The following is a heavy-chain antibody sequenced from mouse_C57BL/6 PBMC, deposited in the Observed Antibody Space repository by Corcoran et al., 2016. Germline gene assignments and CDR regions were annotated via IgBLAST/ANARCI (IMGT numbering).Heavy chain of an antibody. CDR2: IYWDDDK. Sequence: VTLKESGPGILQSSQTLSLTCSFSGFSLSTSGMGVSWIRQPSGKGLEWLAHIYWDDDKRYNPSLKSRLTISKDTSRNQVFLKITSVDTADTATYYCARRGTAQALDYWGQGTTLTVSS. J-gene: IGHJ2*01. CDR1: GFSLSTSGMG. D-gene: IGHD3-2*02. V-gene: IGHV8-12*01. CDR3: ARRGTAQALDY.